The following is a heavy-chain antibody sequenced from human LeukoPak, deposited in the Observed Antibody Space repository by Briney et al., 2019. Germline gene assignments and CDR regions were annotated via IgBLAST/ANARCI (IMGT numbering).Heavy chain of an antibody. V-gene: IGHV3-48*01. CDR2: ISSSSSTI. CDR1: GFTFSSYS. D-gene: IGHD1-7*01. J-gene: IGHJ3*02. CDR3: ARSNWNYRNAFDI. Sequence: GGSLRLSCAASGFTFSSYSMNWVRQAPGKGLEWVSYISSSSSTIYYADSVKGRFTISRDNAKNSLYLQMNSLRAEDTAVYYCARSNWNYRNAFDIWGQGTMVTVSS.